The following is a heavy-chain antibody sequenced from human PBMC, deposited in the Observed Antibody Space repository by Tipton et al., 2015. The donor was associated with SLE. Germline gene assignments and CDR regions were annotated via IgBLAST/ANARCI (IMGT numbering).Heavy chain of an antibody. CDR2: IKQDGSEK. CDR1: GFTFSSYW. J-gene: IGHJ6*03. CDR3: ARGGDDGRYYYYMDV. Sequence: LSLTCAASGFTFSSYWMSWVRQAPGKGLEWVANIKQDGSEKYYVDSVKGRFTISRDNAKNSLYLQMNSLRAEDTAVYYCARGGDDGRYYYYMDVWGKGTTVTVSS. D-gene: IGHD1-26*01. V-gene: IGHV3-7*04.